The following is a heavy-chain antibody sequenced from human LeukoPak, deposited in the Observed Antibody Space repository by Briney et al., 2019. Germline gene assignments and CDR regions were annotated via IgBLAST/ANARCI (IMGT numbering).Heavy chain of an antibody. CDR1: GGSISSGSYY. CDR3: ARTIPDYTRYSSGWYEGGYYFDY. CDR2: IYTSGST. J-gene: IGHJ4*02. D-gene: IGHD6-19*01. Sequence: SQTLSLTCTVSGGSISSGSYYWSWIRQPAGKGLEWIGRIYTSGSTNYNPPLKSRVTISVDTSKNQFSLKLSSVTAADTAVYYCARTIPDYTRYSSGWYEGGYYFDYWGQGTLVTVSS. V-gene: IGHV4-61*02.